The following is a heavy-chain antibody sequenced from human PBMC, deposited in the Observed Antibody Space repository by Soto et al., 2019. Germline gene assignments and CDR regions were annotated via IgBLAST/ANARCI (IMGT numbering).Heavy chain of an antibody. CDR3: ARDKPFSADY. CDR1: GYTFLDFY. J-gene: IGHJ4*02. CDR2: INPSGGGT. D-gene: IGHD3-3*02. V-gene: IGHV1-46*01. Sequence: QVQLVQSGTEVKKPGASVKISCKTSGYTFLDFYIHWVRQAPGQGLEWLGFINPSGGGTTYAQQFQGRVTMTRDTSTSTVYMELISLRSDDTAVYFCARDKPFSADYWGQGTLVTVAS.